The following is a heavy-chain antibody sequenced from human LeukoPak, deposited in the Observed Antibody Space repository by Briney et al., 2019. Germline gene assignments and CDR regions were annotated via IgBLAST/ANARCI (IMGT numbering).Heavy chain of an antibody. D-gene: IGHD3-16*01. CDR2: IKSDGSST. CDR1: GFTFSSYW. CDR3: ARVGAATYAFDI. Sequence: PGGSLRLSCAASGFTFSSYWMHWVRQAPGKGLVWVSRIKSDGSSTSYADSVKGRFTISRDNAKNTLYLQMNRLRAEDTAVYYCARVGAATYAFDIWGQGTMVTVSS. J-gene: IGHJ3*02. V-gene: IGHV3-74*01.